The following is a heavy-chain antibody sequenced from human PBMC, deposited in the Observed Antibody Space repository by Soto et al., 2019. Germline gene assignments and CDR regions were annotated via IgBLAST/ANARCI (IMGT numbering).Heavy chain of an antibody. Sequence: PGWSLRLSCASSVFTFISYWMSWVRQAPGKGLEWVANIKQDGSEKYYVDSVKGRFTISRDNAKNSLYLQMNSLRAEDTAVYYCARVDGWYDFDYWGQGTLVTVSS. V-gene: IGHV3-7*03. D-gene: IGHD6-19*01. CDR2: IKQDGSEK. J-gene: IGHJ4*02. CDR1: VFTFISYW. CDR3: ARVDGWYDFDY.